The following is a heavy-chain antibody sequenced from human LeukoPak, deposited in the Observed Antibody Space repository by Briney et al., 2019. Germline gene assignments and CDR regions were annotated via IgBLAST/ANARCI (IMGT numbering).Heavy chain of an antibody. D-gene: IGHD5-12*01. CDR1: GFTFSNYA. CDR3: AKHRGSSGYEGPMDV. Sequence: AGGSLRLSCAASGFTFSNYAMNWVRQAPGEGLEWVSRTRTIGGSTFYADSVKGPFSISRDTSKSTMYLQMDSLLAEEPAVYYCAKHRGSSGYEGPMDVWGQGTTVTVSS. J-gene: IGHJ6*02. CDR2: TRTIGGST. V-gene: IGHV3-23*01.